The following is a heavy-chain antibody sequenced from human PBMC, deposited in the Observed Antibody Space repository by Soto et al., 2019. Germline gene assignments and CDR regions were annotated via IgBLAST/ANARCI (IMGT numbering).Heavy chain of an antibody. Sequence: SGPTLVNPTQTLTLTCTFSGFSLSTSGVGVGWIRQPPGKALEWLALIYWNDDKRYRPSLESRLTITKDTSKNQVVLTITYMDPVDTATYYCAHSRYNYGYWDRFDPWGQGALVTVSS. CDR3: AHSRYNYGYWDRFDP. CDR1: GFSLSTSGVG. V-gene: IGHV2-5*01. D-gene: IGHD3-22*01. J-gene: IGHJ5*02. CDR2: IYWNDDK.